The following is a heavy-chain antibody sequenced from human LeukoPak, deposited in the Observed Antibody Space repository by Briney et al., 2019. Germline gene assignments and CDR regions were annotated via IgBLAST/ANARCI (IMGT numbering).Heavy chain of an antibody. CDR1: GGSISSYY. Sequence: SETLSLTCTVSGGSISSYYWSWIRQPPGKGLEWIGYIYYSGSTNYNPSLKSRVTISVDTSKNQFSLKLSSVTAADTAVYYCARFPRDYYGSGSYQDYWGQGTLVTVSS. J-gene: IGHJ4*02. D-gene: IGHD3-10*01. CDR2: IYYSGST. V-gene: IGHV4-59*01. CDR3: ARFPRDYYGSGSYQDY.